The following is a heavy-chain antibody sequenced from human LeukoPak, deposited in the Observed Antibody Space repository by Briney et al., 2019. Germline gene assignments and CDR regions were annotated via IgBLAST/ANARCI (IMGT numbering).Heavy chain of an antibody. CDR3: ARLYYYDSGRSYPSIYFDY. CDR2: ISSSGITI. Sequence: PGGSLRLSCAASGFTFSSFEMNWVRRAPGKGLEWISYISSSGITIYYADSVKGRFTISRDNAKDSLYLQMNSLRADDTAMYYCARLYYYDSGRSYPSIYFDYWGQGTLVTVSS. D-gene: IGHD3-10*01. J-gene: IGHJ4*02. CDR1: GFTFSSFE. V-gene: IGHV3-48*03.